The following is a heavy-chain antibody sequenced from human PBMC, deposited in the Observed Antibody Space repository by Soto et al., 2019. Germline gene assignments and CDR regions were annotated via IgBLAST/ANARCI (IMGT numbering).Heavy chain of an antibody. CDR2: IKTDDSEE. D-gene: IGHD3-10*01. J-gene: IGHJ2*01. CDR1: GFSVRIYG. Sequence: PCGCLRLSCAACGFSVRIYGLSWVRQAPRKDLEWLATIKTDDSEEKYVDSVKGRFTVSRDNAKNSLYLKRDSLRAEDQAVYSCSIDSGYGSGSSVNHCLGSWGRGTLVTVSS. V-gene: IGHV3-7*01. CDR3: SIDSGYGSGSSVNHCLGS.